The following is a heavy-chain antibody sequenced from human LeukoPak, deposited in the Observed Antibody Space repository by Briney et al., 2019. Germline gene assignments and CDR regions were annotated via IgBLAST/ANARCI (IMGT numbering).Heavy chain of an antibody. CDR2: ISGSGGST. Sequence: GGSLRLSCAASGFTFSSYAMSWVRQAPGKGLEWVSAISGSGGSTYYADSVKGRFTISRDNSKNTLYLQMNSLRAEDTAVYYCAKAPPSDRVYAIRSHPFDYWGQGTLVTVSS. D-gene: IGHD2-8*01. CDR3: AKAPPSDRVYAIRSHPFDY. J-gene: IGHJ4*02. V-gene: IGHV3-23*01. CDR1: GFTFSSYA.